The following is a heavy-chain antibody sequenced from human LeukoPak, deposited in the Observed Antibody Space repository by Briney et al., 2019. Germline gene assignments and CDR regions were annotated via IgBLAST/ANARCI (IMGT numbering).Heavy chain of an antibody. CDR1: GFTFRSYS. CDR2: ISSSSSSI. D-gene: IGHD1-26*01. V-gene: IGHV3-48*01. J-gene: IGHJ4*02. CDR3: VRDRGTYRPIDY. Sequence: PGGSLRLSCEASGFTFRSYSMNWVRQAPGKGLEWVSYISSSSSSIYYADSVKGRFTISRDNAKNSLYLQMNSLRAEDTAIYYCVRDRGTYRPIDYWGQGTLVTVSS.